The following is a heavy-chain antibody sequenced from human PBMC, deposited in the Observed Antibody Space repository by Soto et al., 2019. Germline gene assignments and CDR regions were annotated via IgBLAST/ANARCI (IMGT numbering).Heavy chain of an antibody. D-gene: IGHD3-3*01. J-gene: IGHJ6*02. V-gene: IGHV1-69*13. Sequence: SVKVSCKASGGTFSSYAISWVRQAPGQGLEWMGGIIPTFGTANYAQKFQGRVTITADESTSTAYMELSSLRSEDTAVYYCARARDFWSGYRDMPYYYGMDVWGQGTTVTVSS. CDR1: GGTFSSYA. CDR3: ARARDFWSGYRDMPYYYGMDV. CDR2: IIPTFGTA.